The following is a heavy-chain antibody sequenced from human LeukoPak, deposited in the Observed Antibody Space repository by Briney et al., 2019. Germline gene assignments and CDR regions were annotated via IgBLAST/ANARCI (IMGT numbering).Heavy chain of an antibody. CDR3: ARGRPSVDTAMVQYYYYGMDV. J-gene: IGHJ6*02. D-gene: IGHD5-18*01. Sequence: SETLSLTCAVYGGSFSGYYWSWVRQPPGKGLEWIGEINHSGSTNYNPSLKSRVTISVDTSKNQFSLKLSSVPAADTAVYYCARGRPSVDTAMVQYYYYGMDVWGQGTTVTVSS. V-gene: IGHV4-34*01. CDR1: GGSFSGYY. CDR2: INHSGST.